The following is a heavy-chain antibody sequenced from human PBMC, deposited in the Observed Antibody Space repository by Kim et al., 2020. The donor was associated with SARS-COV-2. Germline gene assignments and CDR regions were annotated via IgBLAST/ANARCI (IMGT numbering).Heavy chain of an antibody. V-gene: IGHV4-39*01. D-gene: IGHD6-19*01. CDR3: ARLGGWYFDY. CDR1: GGSISSSSYY. CDR2: IYYSGST. J-gene: IGHJ4*02. Sequence: SETLSLTCTVSGGSISSSSYYWGWIRQPPGKGLEWIGSIYYSGSTYYNPSLKSRVTISVDTSKNQFSLKLSSVTAADTAVYYCARLGGWYFDYWGQGTLVTVSS.